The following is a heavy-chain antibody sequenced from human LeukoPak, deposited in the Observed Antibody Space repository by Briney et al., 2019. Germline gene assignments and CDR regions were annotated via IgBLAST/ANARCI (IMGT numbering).Heavy chain of an antibody. Sequence: GGSLRLSCAASGFTFSDHYMDWVRQAPGKGLEWVGRIRNKANSYTTEYAASVTGRFTISRDDSKNSVYLQMSSLKTEDTAVYYCARVVEDYYGSGSYYNGAFDIWGQGTMVTVSS. J-gene: IGHJ3*02. CDR2: IRNKANSYTT. V-gene: IGHV3-72*01. CDR3: ARVVEDYYGSGSYYNGAFDI. D-gene: IGHD3-10*01. CDR1: GFTFSDHY.